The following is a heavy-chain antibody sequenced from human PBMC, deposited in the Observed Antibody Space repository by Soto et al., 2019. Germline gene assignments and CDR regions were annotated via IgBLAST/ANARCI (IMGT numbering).Heavy chain of an antibody. CDR2: ISYDGSNK. Sequence: QVQLVESGGGVVQPGRSLRLSCAASGFTFSSYGMHWVRQAPGKGLEWVAVISYDGSNKYYADSVKGRFTISRDNSKNTLYLQMNSLRAEDTAVYYCAKAGIAGFDYWGQGTLVTVSS. CDR1: GFTFSSYG. J-gene: IGHJ4*02. V-gene: IGHV3-30*18. CDR3: AKAGIAGFDY.